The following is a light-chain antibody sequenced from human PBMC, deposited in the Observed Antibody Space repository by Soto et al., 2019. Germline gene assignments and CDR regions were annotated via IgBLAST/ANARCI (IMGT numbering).Light chain of an antibody. CDR2: GAT. Sequence: DIRMTQSPSSLSASVGDRVTITCRASQSISTYLSWYQQKPGKAPKLLIYGATRLQSGAPSRFTGSGSGTEFTLTISSLQPEDFATYSCQQSYSNPPTFAQGTKVDSK. V-gene: IGKV1-39*01. J-gene: IGKJ2*01. CDR3: QQSYSNPPT. CDR1: QSISTY.